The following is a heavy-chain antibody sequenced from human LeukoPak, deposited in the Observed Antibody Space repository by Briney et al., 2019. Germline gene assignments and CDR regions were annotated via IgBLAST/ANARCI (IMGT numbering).Heavy chain of an antibody. V-gene: IGHV4-59*01. Sequence: SETLSLTCTVSGGSISSYYWTWIRQAPGKGLEWIGYIYYSGSTNYNPSLKSRVTISVDTSKNQFSLKLSSVTAADTAVYYCASRSYYYDGSGNKRYMDVWGKGTTVTVSS. J-gene: IGHJ6*03. CDR2: IYYSGST. D-gene: IGHD3-22*01. CDR3: ASRSYYYDGSGNKRYMDV. CDR1: GGSISSYY.